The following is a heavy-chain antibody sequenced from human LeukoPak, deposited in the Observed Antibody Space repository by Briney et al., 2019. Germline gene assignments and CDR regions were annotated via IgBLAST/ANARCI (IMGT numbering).Heavy chain of an antibody. J-gene: IGHJ4*02. CDR3: ARLEQWLVFGLDY. CDR2: VYHSGST. CDR1: GDSISTNHW. Sequence: PSGTLSLTCAVSGDSISTNHWWSWVRQPPGKGLEWIGEVYHSGSTNYNPSLKSRVTMSVDTSKNQFSLKLSSVTAADTAVYYCARLEQWLVFGLDYWGQGTLVTVSS. D-gene: IGHD6-19*01. V-gene: IGHV4-4*02.